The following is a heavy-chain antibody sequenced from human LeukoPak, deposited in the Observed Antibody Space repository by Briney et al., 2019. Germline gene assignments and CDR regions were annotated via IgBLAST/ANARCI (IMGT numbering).Heavy chain of an antibody. D-gene: IGHD6-13*01. CDR3: ARKAAAWAFDI. CDR2: IYYSGST. J-gene: IGHJ3*02. CDR1: GGSISSYY. Sequence: SETLSLTCTVSGGSISSYYWSWIRQPPGKGLEWIGHIYYSGSTNYNPSLKSRVTISVDTSKNQFSLKLSSVTAADTAVYYCARKAAAWAFDIWGQGTMVTVSS. V-gene: IGHV4-59*12.